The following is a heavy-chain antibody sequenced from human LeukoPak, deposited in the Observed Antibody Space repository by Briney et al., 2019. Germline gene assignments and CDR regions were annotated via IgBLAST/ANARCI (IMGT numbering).Heavy chain of an antibody. J-gene: IGHJ6*02. CDR2: ISSSSYI. V-gene: IGHV3-21*01. CDR1: GFTFSSYS. CDR3: ARDLPHYDFWSGYSYGMDV. Sequence: GGSLRLSCAASGFTFSSYSMDWVRQAPGKGLGWVSSISSSSYIYYADSVKGRFIISRDNAKNSLYLQMNSLRAEDTAVYYCARDLPHYDFWSGYSYGMDVWGQGTTVTVSS. D-gene: IGHD3-3*01.